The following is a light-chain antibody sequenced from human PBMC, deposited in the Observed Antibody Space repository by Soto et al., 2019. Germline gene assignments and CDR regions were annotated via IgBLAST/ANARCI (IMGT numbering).Light chain of an antibody. J-gene: IGKJ1*01. CDR2: GGS. V-gene: IGKV3-15*01. Sequence: EIVMTHSPDTLSVSPGEGGTLSCRASQSVSRNVAWYQQKPGQAPRLLIYGGSTRVTGIPARFSGSGSGTEFTLTISSLQSEDFAVYYCQQYNNWPPVRTFGQGTKVEIK. CDR1: QSVSRN. CDR3: QQYNNWPPVRT.